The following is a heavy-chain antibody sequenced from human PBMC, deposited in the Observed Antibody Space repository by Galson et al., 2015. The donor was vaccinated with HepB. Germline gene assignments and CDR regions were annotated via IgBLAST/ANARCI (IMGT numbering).Heavy chain of an antibody. D-gene: IGHD2-15*01. CDR3: ARGGAVGGPKFNWFDP. CDR1: RYTFTAYY. V-gene: IGHV1-2*06. CDR2: INPYSGGT. Sequence: SVKVSCKASRYTFTAYYIHWVRQAPGHGLEWMGRINPYSGGTNYAQKFQGRVTMTRDTSITTAYMELSRLRSDGTAVYYCARGGAVGGPKFNWFDPWGQGTLVTVSS. J-gene: IGHJ5*02.